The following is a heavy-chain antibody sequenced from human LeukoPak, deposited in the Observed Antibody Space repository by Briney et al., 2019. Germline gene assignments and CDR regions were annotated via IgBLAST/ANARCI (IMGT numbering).Heavy chain of an antibody. J-gene: IGHJ4*02. CDR2: ISSSSSYI. D-gene: IGHD1-26*01. CDR3: ARGDGRDLLDY. CDR1: GFTFSSYG. V-gene: IGHV3-21*01. Sequence: GGSLRLSCAASGFTFSSYGMHWVRQAPGKGLEWVSSISSSSSYIFYADSVKGRFTISRDNAKNSLYLQMNSLRAEDTAVYYCARGDGRDLLDYWGQGTLVTVSS.